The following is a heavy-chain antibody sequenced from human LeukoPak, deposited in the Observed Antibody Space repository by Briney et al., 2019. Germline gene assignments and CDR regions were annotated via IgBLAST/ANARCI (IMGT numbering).Heavy chain of an antibody. CDR3: AKDGQWLANYYYYYMDV. D-gene: IGHD6-19*01. J-gene: IGHJ6*03. V-gene: IGHV3-30*02. CDR1: GFTFSSYE. CDR2: IRYDGSNK. Sequence: GGSLRLSCAASGFTFSSYEMNWVRQAPGKGLEWVAFIRYDGSNKYYADSVKGRFTISRDNSKNTLYLQMNSLRAEDTAVYYCAKDGQWLANYYYYYMDVWGRGTTVTISS.